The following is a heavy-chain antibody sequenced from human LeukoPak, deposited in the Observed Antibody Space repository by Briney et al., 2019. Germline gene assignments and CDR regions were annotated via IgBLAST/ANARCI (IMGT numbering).Heavy chain of an antibody. D-gene: IGHD1-26*01. V-gene: IGHV1-46*01. CDR3: ARAHLIGGSYFDY. J-gene: IGHJ4*02. Sequence: GASVKVSCKASGYTFTGYYMHWVRQAPGQGLEWMGIINPSGGSTSYAQKFQGRVTMTRDMSTSTVYMELSSLRSEDTAVYYCARAHLIGGSYFDYWGQGTLVTVSS. CDR2: INPSGGST. CDR1: GYTFTGYY.